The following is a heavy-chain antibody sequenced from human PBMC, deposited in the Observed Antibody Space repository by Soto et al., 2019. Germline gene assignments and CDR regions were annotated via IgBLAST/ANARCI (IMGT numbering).Heavy chain of an antibody. CDR3: ARGYSSSWESGY. V-gene: IGHV1-3*01. Sequence: GASVKVSCKASGYTFTSYAMHWVRQAPGQRLEWMGWINAGNGNTKYSQKFQGRVTITRDTSASTAYMELCSLRSEDTAVYYCARGYSSSWESGYWGQGTLVTVSS. J-gene: IGHJ4*02. CDR1: GYTFTSYA. D-gene: IGHD6-13*01. CDR2: INAGNGNT.